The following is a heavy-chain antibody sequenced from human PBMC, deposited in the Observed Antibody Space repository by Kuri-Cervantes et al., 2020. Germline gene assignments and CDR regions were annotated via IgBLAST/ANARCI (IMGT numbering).Heavy chain of an antibody. V-gene: IGHV3-30*01. Sequence: SSSGSGFTFSSYAMHWVRQAPGKGLEWVAVISYDGSNKYYADSVKGRFTISRDNSKNTLYLQMNSLRAEDTAVYYCARDIFGTYYYGMDVWGQGTTVTVSS. CDR2: ISYDGSNK. CDR1: GFTFSSYA. D-gene: IGHD3-3*01. J-gene: IGHJ6*02. CDR3: ARDIFGTYYYGMDV.